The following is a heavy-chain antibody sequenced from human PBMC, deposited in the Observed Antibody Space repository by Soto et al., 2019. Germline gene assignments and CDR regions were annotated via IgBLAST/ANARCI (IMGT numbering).Heavy chain of an antibody. V-gene: IGHV1-3*01. Sequence: ASVEVSCKASGYTFTSFAMHWVRQAPGQRLEWMGWINAGNGNTKYSQKFQGRVTITRDTSASTAYMELSSLRSEDTAVYYCARDQLIVGAIPYYFDYWGQGTLVTVSS. J-gene: IGHJ4*02. CDR2: INAGNGNT. CDR1: GYTFTSFA. CDR3: ARDQLIVGAIPYYFDY. D-gene: IGHD1-26*01.